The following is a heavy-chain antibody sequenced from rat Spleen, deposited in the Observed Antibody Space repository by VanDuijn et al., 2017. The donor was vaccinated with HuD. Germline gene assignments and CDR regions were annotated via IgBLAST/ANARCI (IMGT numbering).Heavy chain of an antibody. V-gene: IGHV2-6*01. D-gene: IGHD5-1*01. J-gene: IGHJ2*01. Sequence: QVQLKESGPGLVQPSQTLSLTCTVSGFSLTSTSVIWVRQPPGKGLEWIAAISSGGSTYYNSALKSRLSISRDTSKSQVFLKMNSLQTEDTAMYFCASLGGDYWGQGVMVTVSS. CDR1: GFSLTSTS. CDR2: ISSGGST. CDR3: ASLGGDY.